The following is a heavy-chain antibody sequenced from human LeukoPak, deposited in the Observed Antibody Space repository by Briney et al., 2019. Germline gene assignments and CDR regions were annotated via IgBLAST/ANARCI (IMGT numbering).Heavy chain of an antibody. D-gene: IGHD3-10*01. CDR3: AIYGSGLYFDY. V-gene: IGHV1-2*02. CDR2: INPNSGGT. J-gene: IGHJ4*02. CDR1: GYTFTGYY. Sequence: ASVKVSCKACGYTFTGYYRHWVRQARVQGLEWMGWINPNSGGTNYAQKFQGRVTMTRDTSISTAYMELSRLRSDDTAVYYCAIYGSGLYFDYWGQGTLVTVSS.